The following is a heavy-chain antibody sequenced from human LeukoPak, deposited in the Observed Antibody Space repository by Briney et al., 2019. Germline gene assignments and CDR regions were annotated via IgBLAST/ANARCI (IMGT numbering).Heavy chain of an antibody. CDR1: GGSFSGYY. J-gene: IGHJ4*02. CDR3: AIYGSGSYSIDY. V-gene: IGHV4-34*01. CDR2: INHSGST. D-gene: IGHD3-10*01. Sequence: PSETLSLTCAVYGGSFSGYYWSWIRHPPGKGLEWIGEINHSGSTNYNPSLKSRVTISVDTSKNQFSLKLSSVTAADTAVYYCAIYGSGSYSIDYWGQGTLVTVSS.